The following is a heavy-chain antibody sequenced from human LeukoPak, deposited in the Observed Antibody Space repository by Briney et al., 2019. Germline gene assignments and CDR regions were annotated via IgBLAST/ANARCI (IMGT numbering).Heavy chain of an antibody. Sequence: GASVKVSCKASGYTFTSYAMNWARQAPGQGLVWMGWINTNTGNPTYAQGFTGRFVFSLDTSVSTAYLQISSLKAEDTAVYYCARDSPYYYDSSGYFPLDYWGQGTLVTVTS. CDR3: ARDSPYYYDSSGYFPLDY. CDR1: GYTFTSYA. D-gene: IGHD3-22*01. CDR2: INTNTGNP. V-gene: IGHV7-4-1*02. J-gene: IGHJ4*02.